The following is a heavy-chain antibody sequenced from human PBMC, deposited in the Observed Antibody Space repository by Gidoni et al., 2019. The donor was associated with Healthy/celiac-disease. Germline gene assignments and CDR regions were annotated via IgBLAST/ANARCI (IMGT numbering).Heavy chain of an antibody. V-gene: IGHV3-30-3*01. Sequence: QVQLVESGGGVVQPGTSLRLSCAASGFTFSSYAMHWVRQAPGKGLEWVAVISYDGSNKYYADSVKGRFTISRDNSKNTLYLQMNSLRAEDTAVYYCASPGDGEGSSWFDPWGQGTLVTVSS. CDR2: ISYDGSNK. CDR1: GFTFSSYA. D-gene: IGHD6-13*01. J-gene: IGHJ5*02. CDR3: ASPGDGEGSSWFDP.